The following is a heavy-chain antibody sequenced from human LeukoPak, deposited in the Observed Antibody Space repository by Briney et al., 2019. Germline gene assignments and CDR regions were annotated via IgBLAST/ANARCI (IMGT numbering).Heavy chain of an antibody. Sequence: GGSLRLSCAASGFTFSSYAMSWVRQAPGKGLEWVSAISGSGGSTYYADSVKGRFTISRDNSKNTLYLQMNSLRAEDTAAYYCAKVSGGVAGSSLDYWGQGTLVTVSS. CDR1: GFTFSSYA. J-gene: IGHJ4*02. V-gene: IGHV3-23*01. CDR2: ISGSGGST. D-gene: IGHD6-19*01. CDR3: AKVSGGVAGSSLDY.